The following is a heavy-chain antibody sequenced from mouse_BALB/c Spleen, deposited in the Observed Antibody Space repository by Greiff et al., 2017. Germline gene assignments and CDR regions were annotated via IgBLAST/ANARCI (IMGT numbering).Heavy chain of an antibody. CDR2: ISSGGSYT. V-gene: IGHV5-6-4*01. CDR1: GFTFSSYT. J-gene: IGHJ2*01. Sequence: EVMLVESGGGLVKPGGSLKLSCAASGFTFSSYTMSWVRQTPGKRLEWVATISSGGSYTYYPDSVKGRFTIARDNAKNTLYLQMSSLKSEDTAMYYCTRDRKVGYYFDYWGQGTTLTVSS. D-gene: IGHD6-1*01. CDR3: TRDRKVGYYFDY.